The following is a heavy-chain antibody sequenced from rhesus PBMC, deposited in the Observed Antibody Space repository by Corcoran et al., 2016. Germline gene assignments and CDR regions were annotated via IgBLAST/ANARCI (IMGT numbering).Heavy chain of an antibody. D-gene: IGHD2-39*01. Sequence: QVQLQESGPAVVKPSETLSLTCAVSVGSIISRTWWSWIRQSPGTRLDRFGGVYGSGGSTEYNPTLKSRITFVKEASKNQFSLKLNFGTAADTAVYYCASHPEDCSRGICYWNFEFWGQGALVTVSS. CDR1: VGSIISRTW. V-gene: IGHV4-93*01. CDR3: ASHPEDCSRGICYWNFEF. CDR2: VYGSGGST. J-gene: IGHJ1*01.